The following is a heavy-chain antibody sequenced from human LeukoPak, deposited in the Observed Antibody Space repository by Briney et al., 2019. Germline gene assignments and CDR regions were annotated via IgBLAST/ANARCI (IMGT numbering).Heavy chain of an antibody. D-gene: IGHD6-6*01. J-gene: IGHJ4*02. CDR3: ARHKLPIDY. Sequence: SETLSLTCTVSGGSISSSSYYWGWIRQPPGKGLEWIGSIYYSGNTYYNPSLKSRVTISVDTSKNQFSLNLTSVTAADTAEYYCARHKLPIDYWGQGTLVTVSS. CDR1: GGSISSSSYY. V-gene: IGHV4-39*01. CDR2: IYYSGNT.